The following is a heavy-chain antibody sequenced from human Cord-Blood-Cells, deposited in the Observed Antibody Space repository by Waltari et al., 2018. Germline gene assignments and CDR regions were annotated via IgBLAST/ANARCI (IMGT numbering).Heavy chain of an antibody. CDR3: ARVGFWSGYYQEYFQH. CDR2: IIPIFGTA. J-gene: IGHJ1*01. CDR1: GGTFSSYA. V-gene: IGHV1-69*01. D-gene: IGHD3-3*01. Sequence: QVQLVQSAAEVKKPGSPLKVSCQASGGTFSSYATSWVRPAPGQGLEWMGGIIPIFGTANYAQKFQGRVTITADESPGTAYMELSSLRSEDTAVYYCARVGFWSGYYQEYFQHWGQGTLVTVSS.